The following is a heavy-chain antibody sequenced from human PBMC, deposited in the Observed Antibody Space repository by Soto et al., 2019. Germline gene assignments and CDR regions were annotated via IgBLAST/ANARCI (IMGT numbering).Heavy chain of an antibody. Sequence: QVQLVESGGGVVQPGRSLRLSCAASGFTFSSYAMHWVRQAPGKGLEWVAVISYDGSNKYYADSVKGRFTISRDNSKNPLYLQMNSLSAEETAVYYCARDDWPYGSGSYYNFWEPQWGYYYGMDVWGQGTTVTVSS. V-gene: IGHV3-30-3*01. J-gene: IGHJ6*02. D-gene: IGHD3-10*01. CDR3: ARDDWPYGSGSYYNFWEPQWGYYYGMDV. CDR1: GFTFSSYA. CDR2: ISYDGSNK.